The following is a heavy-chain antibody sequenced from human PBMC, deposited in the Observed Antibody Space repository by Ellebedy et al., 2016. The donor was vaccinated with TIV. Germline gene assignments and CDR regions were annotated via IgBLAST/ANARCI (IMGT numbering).Heavy chain of an antibody. V-gene: IGHV3-23*01. J-gene: IGHJ4*02. CDR1: GFTFSSYA. CDR3: VILLAYCSGRTCSDEFDY. Sequence: GESLKISCAASGFTFSSYAMRWVRQAPGNGLEWVSRISGSGIGPAYGDSVKGRASISRDNSKNTLYLQMNSLRAEDTAIYYCVILLAYCSGRTCSDEFDYWGRGTLVTVSS. CDR2: ISGSGIGP. D-gene: IGHD2-15*01.